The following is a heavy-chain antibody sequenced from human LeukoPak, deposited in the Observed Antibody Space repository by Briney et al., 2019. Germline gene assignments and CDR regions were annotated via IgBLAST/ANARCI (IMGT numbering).Heavy chain of an antibody. Sequence: PSETLSLTCTVSGGSISSYYWSWIRQPPGKGLEWIGEINHSGSTNYNPSLKSRVTISVDTSKNQFSLKLSSVTAADTAVYYCARSGWVVYWGQGTLVTVSS. V-gene: IGHV4-34*01. CDR3: ARSGWVVY. CDR2: INHSGST. D-gene: IGHD6-19*01. J-gene: IGHJ4*02. CDR1: GGSISSYY.